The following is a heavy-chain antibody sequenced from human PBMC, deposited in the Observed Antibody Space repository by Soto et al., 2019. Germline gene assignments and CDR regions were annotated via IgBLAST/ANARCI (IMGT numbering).Heavy chain of an antibody. CDR2: IYYSGST. J-gene: IGHJ3*02. Sequence: SETLSLTCTVSGGSVSSGSYYWSWIRQPPGKGLEWIGYIYYSGSTNYNPSLKSRVTISVDTSKNQFSLKLSSVTAADTAVYYCARENPTINYDILTGYFDAFEICGQGTIVTVSS. CDR3: ARENPTINYDILTGYFDAFEI. D-gene: IGHD3-9*01. CDR1: GGSVSSGSYY. V-gene: IGHV4-61*01.